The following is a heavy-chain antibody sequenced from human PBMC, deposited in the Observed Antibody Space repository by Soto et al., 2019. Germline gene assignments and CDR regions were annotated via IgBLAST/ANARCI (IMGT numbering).Heavy chain of an antibody. CDR3: ARSLPGTYGAFDL. D-gene: IGHD1-7*01. Sequence: GGSLRLSCAASEFTFRSYWMHWVRQSPGKGLVWVSRISGDGSSTNYADSVKGRFTISRDNAKDTVYLQIDSLRAEDTAVYYCARSLPGTYGAFDLWGQGTMVTVSS. CDR1: EFTFRSYW. J-gene: IGHJ3*01. CDR2: ISGDGSST. V-gene: IGHV3-74*01.